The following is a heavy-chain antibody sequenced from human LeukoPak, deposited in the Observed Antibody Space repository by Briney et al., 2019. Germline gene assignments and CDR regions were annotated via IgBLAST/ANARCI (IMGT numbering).Heavy chain of an antibody. Sequence: SETLSLTCTVSGGSVNSGYYYWTWIRQPAGKGLEWIGYIYYSGSTYYIPSLKSRVTISVDTSKNQFSLKVTSVTAADTAVYYCARHRRIAAAGIRGYDYWGQGTLVSVSS. CDR3: ARHRRIAAAGIRGYDY. J-gene: IGHJ4*02. D-gene: IGHD6-13*01. CDR1: GGSVNSGYYY. V-gene: IGHV4-61*10. CDR2: IYYSGST.